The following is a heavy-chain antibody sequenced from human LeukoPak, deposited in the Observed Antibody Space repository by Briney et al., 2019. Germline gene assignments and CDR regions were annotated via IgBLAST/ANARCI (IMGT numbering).Heavy chain of an antibody. CDR2: IYYSGST. D-gene: IGHD1-26*01. CDR1: GGSISSGSYY. CDR3: ARGFSIVGTPWAFDY. Sequence: TPSETLSLTCTVSGGSISSGSYYWSWIRQPPGKGLEWIGYIYYSGSTNYNPSLKSRVTISVDTSKNQFSLKLSSVTAADTAVYYCARGFSIVGTPWAFDYWGQGTLVTVSS. J-gene: IGHJ4*02. V-gene: IGHV4-61*01.